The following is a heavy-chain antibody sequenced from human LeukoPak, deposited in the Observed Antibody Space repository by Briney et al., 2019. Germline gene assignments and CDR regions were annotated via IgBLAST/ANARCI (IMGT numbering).Heavy chain of an antibody. D-gene: IGHD4/OR15-4a*01. Sequence: PSETLSLTCTVPGGSISSSSYYWGWIRQPPGKGLEWIGSIYYSGSTYYNPSLKSRVTISVDTSKNQFSLKLSSVTAADMAVYYCASRVPVDYWGQGTLVTVSS. CDR2: IYYSGST. CDR3: ASRVPVDY. CDR1: GGSISSSSYY. V-gene: IGHV4-39*07. J-gene: IGHJ4*02.